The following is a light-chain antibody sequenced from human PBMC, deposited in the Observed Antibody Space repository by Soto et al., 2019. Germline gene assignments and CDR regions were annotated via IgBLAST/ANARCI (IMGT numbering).Light chain of an antibody. CDR3: QRLSSSPT. CDR2: GAA. Sequence: EILLKQSPGTLSLSPGERATLSCRASQTISSDYLAWYQQKPGQAPRLLIFGAATRAADIPDRFSGSGSGTDFTLTIRRWVLEEFAVYYFQRLSSSPTCSQGSKGHI. CDR1: QTISSDY. V-gene: IGKV3-20*01. J-gene: IGKJ1*01.